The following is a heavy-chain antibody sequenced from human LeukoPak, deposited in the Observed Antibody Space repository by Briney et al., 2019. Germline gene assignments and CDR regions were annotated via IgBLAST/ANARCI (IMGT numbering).Heavy chain of an antibody. V-gene: IGHV4-59*01. CDR3: ARGVYIAAAQYGY. Sequence: ASETLSLTCTVSGGSISSYYWSWIRQPPGKGLEWIGCIYYSGTTNYNPSLKSRVTISVDTSKNQFSLKLSSVTAADTAVYYCARGVYIAAAQYGYWGQGTLVTVSS. CDR2: IYYSGTT. J-gene: IGHJ4*02. D-gene: IGHD6-13*01. CDR1: GGSISSYY.